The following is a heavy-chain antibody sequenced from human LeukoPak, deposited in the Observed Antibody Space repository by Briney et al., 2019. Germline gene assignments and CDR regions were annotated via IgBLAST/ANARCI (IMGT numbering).Heavy chain of an antibody. D-gene: IGHD2-2*01. Sequence: SVKVSCKASGGTFSSYAISWVRQAPGQGLEWMGRIIPILGIANYAQKFQGRVTITADKSTSTAYMELSSLRSEDTAVYYCARDPPPRYCSSTSCYYNWFDPWGQGTLVTVSS. J-gene: IGHJ5*02. CDR1: GGTFSSYA. CDR2: IIPILGIA. CDR3: ARDPPPRYCSSTSCYYNWFDP. V-gene: IGHV1-69*04.